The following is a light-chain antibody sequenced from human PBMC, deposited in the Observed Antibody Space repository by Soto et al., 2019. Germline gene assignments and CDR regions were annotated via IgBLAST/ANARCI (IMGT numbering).Light chain of an antibody. CDR3: QQYNLQWT. J-gene: IGKJ1*01. V-gene: IGKV1-5*03. Sequence: DIQMTQSPATLSVSVGERVTIACRASQSVSSWLAWYQQKPGKAPRILIYNASTIATGIPARFSGSGSGTEFTLTISSLQSEDFAVYYCQQYNLQWTFGQGTKVDLK. CDR2: NAS. CDR1: QSVSSW.